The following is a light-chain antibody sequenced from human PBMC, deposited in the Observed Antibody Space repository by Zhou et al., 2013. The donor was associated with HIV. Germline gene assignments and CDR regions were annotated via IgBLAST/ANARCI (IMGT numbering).Light chain of an antibody. CDR2: AAS. CDR3: QQSYSTLT. CDR1: QSISSY. J-gene: IGKJ4*01. Sequence: DIQMTQSPSSLSASVGDRVTITCRASQSISSYLNWYQQKPGKAPKLLIYAASTLQSGVPSRFSGSGSGTDFTLTISSLQPEDFATYYCQQSYSTLTLGGGTEGGDQT. V-gene: IGKV1-39*01.